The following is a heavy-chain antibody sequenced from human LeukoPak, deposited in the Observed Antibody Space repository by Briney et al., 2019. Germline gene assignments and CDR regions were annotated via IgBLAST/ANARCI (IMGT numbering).Heavy chain of an antibody. Sequence: GGSLRLSCAASGFTFSGSALHWVRQASGKGLEWVGRIRSTANGYATAYAASVKGRFTISRDNSKNTLYLQMGSLRAEDMAVYYCARARDDLLWFGEPHFDYWGQGTLVTVSS. D-gene: IGHD3-10*01. J-gene: IGHJ4*02. V-gene: IGHV3-73*01. CDR3: ARARDDLLWFGEPHFDY. CDR1: GFTFSGSA. CDR2: IRSTANGYAT.